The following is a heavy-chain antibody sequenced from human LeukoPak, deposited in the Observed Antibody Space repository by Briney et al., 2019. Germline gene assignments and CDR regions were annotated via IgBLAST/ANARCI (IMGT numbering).Heavy chain of an antibody. CDR3: ARGERLGPDF. CDR1: GGSISSYY. V-gene: IGHV4-4*07. CDR2: IYTSGST. D-gene: IGHD1-1*01. J-gene: IGHJ4*02. Sequence: PSETLSLTCTVSGGSISSYYWSWIRQPAGKGLEWIGRIYTSGSTNYNPSLKSRVTISVDTSRGHFSLKLSSATAADTAVYYCARGERLGPDFWGQGTLVTVSS.